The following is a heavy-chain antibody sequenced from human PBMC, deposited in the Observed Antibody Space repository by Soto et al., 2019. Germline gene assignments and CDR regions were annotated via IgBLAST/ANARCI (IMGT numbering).Heavy chain of an antibody. CDR1: GFTFSSYA. D-gene: IGHD3-22*01. V-gene: IGHV3-23*01. CDR3: PKPTYYYDSSGYYYAFYFGY. J-gene: IGHJ4*02. Sequence: EVQLLESGGGLVQPGGSLRLSCAASGFTFSSYAMSWVRQAPGKGLEWVSAISGSGGSTYYADSVKGRFTISRDNSKNTLYLQMNSLRAEDTAVYYCPKPTYYYDSSGYYYAFYFGYWGQGTLVTVSS. CDR2: ISGSGGST.